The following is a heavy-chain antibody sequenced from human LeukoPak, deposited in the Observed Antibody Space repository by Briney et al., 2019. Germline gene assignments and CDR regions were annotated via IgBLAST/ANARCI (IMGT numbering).Heavy chain of an antibody. V-gene: IGHV1-69*13. J-gene: IGHJ4*02. CDR2: IIRIFPKS. CDR3: ARDGVRNMVLRLDY. Sequence: PVKLSCTASGGTFGGNAIRWVRQAPGQGLEWMGDIIRIFPKSNYAQKFQGRVTFTADDSTSTPSMEMSSLTSEDTAVYYCARDGVRNMVLRLDYRGQGTLVIVSS. D-gene: IGHD2-8*01. CDR1: GGTFGGNA.